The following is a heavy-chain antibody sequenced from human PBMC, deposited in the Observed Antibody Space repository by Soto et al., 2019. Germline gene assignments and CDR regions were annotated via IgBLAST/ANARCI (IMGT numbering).Heavy chain of an antibody. CDR1: GYTFTYYP. Sequence: SVKVSCKASGYTFTYYPIHWVRQAPVQRLEWMGWINIGNGNTASSQKFQDRVTITRETSASTAYMELTSLRSEDTAVYYCAREPLCGGRCYDNYFDPWGQGTLVTVYS. CDR3: AREPLCGGRCYDNYFDP. J-gene: IGHJ5*02. D-gene: IGHD2-15*01. CDR2: INIGNGNT. V-gene: IGHV1-3*04.